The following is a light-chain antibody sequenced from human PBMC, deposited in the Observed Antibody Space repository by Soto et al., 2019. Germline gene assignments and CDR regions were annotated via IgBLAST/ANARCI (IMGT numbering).Light chain of an antibody. CDR1: ESVSSNY. CDR3: QYYVTSPLT. CDR2: GAS. J-gene: IGKJ4*01. Sequence: EIVLTQSPCTLSLSQGERATLSCRASESVSSNYLAWYQQKPGQAPRLLIYGASSRATGIPDRFSGSGSGTDFTLTISRLEPEDFAVYYCQYYVTSPLTFGGGTKVDIK. V-gene: IGKV3-20*01.